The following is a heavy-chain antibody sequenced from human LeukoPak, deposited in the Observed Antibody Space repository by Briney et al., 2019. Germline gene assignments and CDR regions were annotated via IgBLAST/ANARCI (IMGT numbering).Heavy chain of an antibody. D-gene: IGHD4-17*01. CDR3: ARGNFDYGDYYFDY. Sequence: PGGSLRLSCAASGFTVSSNYMSWVRQAPGKGLEWVSVIYSGGSTYYADSVKGRFTISKDNSKNTLYLQMNSLRAEDTAVYYCARGNFDYGDYYFDYWGQGTLVTVSS. CDR2: IYSGGST. V-gene: IGHV3-66*01. J-gene: IGHJ4*02. CDR1: GFTVSSNY.